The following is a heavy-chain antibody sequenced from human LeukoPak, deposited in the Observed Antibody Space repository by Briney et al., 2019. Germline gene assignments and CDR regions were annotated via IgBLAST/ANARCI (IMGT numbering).Heavy chain of an antibody. J-gene: IGHJ4*02. CDR3: ARQARIIDY. CDR1: GDSITSSSYY. V-gene: IGHV4-39*01. Sequence: SETLSLTCAVSGDSITSSSYYWGWIRQPPGKGLEWIGSIYYSGSTYYNPSLKSRVTISVDTSKNQFSLRLSSVTAADTAVYYCARQARIIDYWGQGTLVTVSS. CDR2: IYYSGST. D-gene: IGHD1-14*01.